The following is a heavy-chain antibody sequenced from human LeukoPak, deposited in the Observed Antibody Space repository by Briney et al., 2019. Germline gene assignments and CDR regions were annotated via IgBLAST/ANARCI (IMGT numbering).Heavy chain of an antibody. J-gene: IGHJ5*02. D-gene: IGHD6-6*01. V-gene: IGHV3-23*01. CDR1: GFTFSSYA. CDR3: AKASGGTSIAPEENWFDP. Sequence: GGALRLSCAASGFTFSSYAMSWVRQAPGKGLEWVSAISGSGGSTYYADSGKGRFTISRDNSKHTLYLQMNSLRAEDTAVYYCAKASGGTSIAPEENWFDPWGQGTLVTVSS. CDR2: ISGSGGST.